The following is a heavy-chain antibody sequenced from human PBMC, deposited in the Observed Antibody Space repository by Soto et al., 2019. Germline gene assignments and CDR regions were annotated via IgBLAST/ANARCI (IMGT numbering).Heavy chain of an antibody. Sequence: SETLSLTCTVSGGSISSYYWSWIRQPPGKGLEWIGYIYYSGSTNYNPSLKSRVTISVDTSKNQFSLKLSSVTAADTAVYYCARGGWDPYYYYGMDVWGQGTTVTVSS. CDR1: GGSISSYY. CDR3: ARGGWDPYYYYGMDV. CDR2: IYYSGST. D-gene: IGHD1-26*01. V-gene: IGHV4-59*01. J-gene: IGHJ6*02.